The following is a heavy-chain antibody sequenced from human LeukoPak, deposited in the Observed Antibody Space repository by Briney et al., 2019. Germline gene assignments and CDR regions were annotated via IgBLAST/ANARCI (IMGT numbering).Heavy chain of an antibody. CDR1: GFTFSTYV. D-gene: IGHD6-13*01. J-gene: IGHJ6*03. Sequence: GGSLRLSCAASGFTFSTYVMSWVRQIPGKGLEWVSAISGSDDGTYYADSVKRRFTISRDNSKNTLYLQMNSLRAEDTAVYYCAKSGVAAAGKGGGWDYYYMDVWGKGTTVTISS. CDR3: AKSGVAAAGKGGGWDYYYMDV. CDR2: ISGSDDGT. V-gene: IGHV3-23*01.